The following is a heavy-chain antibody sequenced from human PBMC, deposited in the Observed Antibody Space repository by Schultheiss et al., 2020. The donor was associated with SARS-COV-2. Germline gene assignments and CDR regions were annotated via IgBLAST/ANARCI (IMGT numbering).Heavy chain of an antibody. J-gene: IGHJ6*03. CDR2: ISAYNGNT. V-gene: IGHV1-18*01. Sequence: ASVKVSCKASGYTFTSYGISWVRQAPGQGLEWMGWISAYNGNTNYAQKLQGRVTMTTDTSTSTAYMELRSLRSDDTAVYYCARVYCSSTSCQYYYYMDVWGKGTTVTVSS. CDR1: GYTFTSYG. D-gene: IGHD2-2*01. CDR3: ARVYCSSTSCQYYYYMDV.